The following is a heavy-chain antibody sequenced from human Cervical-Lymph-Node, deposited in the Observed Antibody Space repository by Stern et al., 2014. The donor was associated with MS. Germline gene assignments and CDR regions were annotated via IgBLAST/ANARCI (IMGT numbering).Heavy chain of an antibody. CDR1: GFTFDDYD. CDR2: ISWNSGSF. D-gene: IGHD6-13*01. V-gene: IGHV3-9*01. Sequence: EVQLVESGGGLVQPGTSLRLSCAASGFTFDDYDMHWVRQATGKGLEWGSGISWNSGSFGYADSVRGRFTITRDNAKKALYLQMNSLRPEDTAIYYCASLAASGTSWFDPWGQGTLVTVSS. CDR3: ASLAASGTSWFDP. J-gene: IGHJ5*02.